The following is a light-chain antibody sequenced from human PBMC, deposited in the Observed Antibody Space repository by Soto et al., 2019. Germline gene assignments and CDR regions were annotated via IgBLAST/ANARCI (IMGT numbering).Light chain of an antibody. V-gene: IGLV2-14*01. CDR2: DVS. CDR1: SSDVGGYNY. J-gene: IGLJ2*01. CDR3: SSYTSSSLVV. Sequence: QYALTQPASVSGSPGQSITISCTGTSSDVGGYNYVSWYQQHPGKAPKLMIYDVSNRHSGVSNRFSGSKSGNTASLTISGLQAEDEADYYCSSYTSSSLVVFGGGTKLTVL.